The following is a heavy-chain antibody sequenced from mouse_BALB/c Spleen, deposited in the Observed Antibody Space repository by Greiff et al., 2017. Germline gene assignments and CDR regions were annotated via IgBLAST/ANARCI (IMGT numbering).Heavy chain of an antibody. Sequence: VQLQQSGAELVRPGASVTLSCKASGYTFTDYEMHWVKQTPVHGLEWIGAIDPETGGTAYNQKFKGKATLTADKSSSTAYMELSSLTSEDSAVYYCAICYGYDGFAYWGQGTLVTVSA. CDR1: GYTFTDYE. J-gene: IGHJ3*01. CDR2: IDPETGGT. D-gene: IGHD2-2*01. CDR3: AICYGYDGFAY. V-gene: IGHV1-15*01.